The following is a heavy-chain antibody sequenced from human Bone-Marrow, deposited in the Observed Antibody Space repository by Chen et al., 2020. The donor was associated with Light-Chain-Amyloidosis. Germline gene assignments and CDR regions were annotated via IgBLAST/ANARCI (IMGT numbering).Heavy chain of an antibody. J-gene: IGHJ4*02. Sequence: EVQLVESGGGVAQPGGYLRLACVVSGFIFENYAIHWVRQVPGKGREWLCLISGDGGNTDYADSVKGRFIVSRDKSKNSLYLQMNSLRAEDTAFYYCAKDKPGVFANWGQGTLVTVSS. CDR2: ISGDGGNT. CDR3: AKDKPGVFAN. V-gene: IGHV3-43*02. CDR1: GFIFENYA. D-gene: IGHD2-8*01.